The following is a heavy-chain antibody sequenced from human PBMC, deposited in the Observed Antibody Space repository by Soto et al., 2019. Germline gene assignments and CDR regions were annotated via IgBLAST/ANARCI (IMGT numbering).Heavy chain of an antibody. J-gene: IGHJ5*02. V-gene: IGHV4-31*03. CDR1: GGSISGGGYF. CDR2: IHNTGDT. D-gene: IGHD6-13*01. CDR3: VASYASSHDWFDP. Sequence: QVQLQESGPGLVKPSQTLSLTCTVSGGSISGGGYFWHWIRQNPGKGLEWIGYIHNTGDTNYNPSLKSRVTISRDTSKNQFSLKLTSMTAADTAVYYCVASYASSHDWFDPWGQGTLVTVSS.